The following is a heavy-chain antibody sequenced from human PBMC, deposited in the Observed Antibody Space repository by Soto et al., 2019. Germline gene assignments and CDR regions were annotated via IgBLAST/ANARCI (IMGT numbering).Heavy chain of an antibody. Sequence: SETLSLTCTVSGGSVSSGSYYWSWIRQPPGKGLEWIGYIHYSGSTNYNPSLKSRVTISVDTSKNQFSLKLSSVTAADTAVYYCARELYNWNYNGMDVWGQGTTVTVSS. J-gene: IGHJ6*02. CDR3: ARELYNWNYNGMDV. D-gene: IGHD1-20*01. CDR2: IHYSGST. CDR1: GGSVSSGSYY. V-gene: IGHV4-61*01.